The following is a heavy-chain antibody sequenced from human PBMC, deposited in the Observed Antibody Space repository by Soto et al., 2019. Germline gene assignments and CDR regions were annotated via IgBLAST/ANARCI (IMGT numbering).Heavy chain of an antibody. CDR3: ARDRGYCSSTSCYLPTYYYGMDV. V-gene: IGHV1-2*02. CDR1: GYTFTGYY. D-gene: IGHD2-2*01. CDR2: INPNSGGT. Sequence: GASVKVSCKVSGYTFTGYYMHWVRQAPGQGLEWMGWINPNSGGTNYAQKFQGRVTMTRDTSISTAYMELSRLRSDDTAVYYCARDRGYCSSTSCYLPTYYYGMDVWGQGTTVTVSS. J-gene: IGHJ6*02.